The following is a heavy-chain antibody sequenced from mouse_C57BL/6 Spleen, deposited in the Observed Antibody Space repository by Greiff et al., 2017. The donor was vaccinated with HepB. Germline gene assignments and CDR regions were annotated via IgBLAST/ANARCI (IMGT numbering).Heavy chain of an antibody. Sequence: VQLQQSGAELMKPGASVKLSCKATGYTFTGYWIEWVKQRPGHGLEWIGEILPGSGSTNYNEKFKSKATLTVDKSSSTAYMQLSSLTSEDSAVYYCSLFFAYWGQGTLVTVSA. D-gene: IGHD3-3*01. CDR1: GYTFTGYW. J-gene: IGHJ3*01. CDR2: ILPGSGST. CDR3: SLFFAY. V-gene: IGHV1-9*01.